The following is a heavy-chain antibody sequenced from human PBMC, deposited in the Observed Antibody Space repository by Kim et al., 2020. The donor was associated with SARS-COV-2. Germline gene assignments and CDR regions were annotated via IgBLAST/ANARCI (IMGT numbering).Heavy chain of an antibody. D-gene: IGHD3-10*01. V-gene: IGHV3-23*03. CDR2: IYSGGSST. J-gene: IGHJ3*02. CDR1: GFTFSSYA. CDR3: ARYKRGGSISNYAFDI. Sequence: GGSLRLSCAASGFTFSSYAMSWVRQAPGKGLEWVSVIYSGGSSTYYADSVKGRFTISRDNSKNTLYLQMNSLRAEDTAVYYCARYKRGGSISNYAFDIWGQGTMVTVSS.